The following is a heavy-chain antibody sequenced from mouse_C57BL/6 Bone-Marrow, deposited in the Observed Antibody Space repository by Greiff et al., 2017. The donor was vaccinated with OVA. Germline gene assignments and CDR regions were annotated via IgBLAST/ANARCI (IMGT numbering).Heavy chain of an antibody. J-gene: IGHJ1*03. V-gene: IGHV1-64*01. D-gene: IGHD2-4*01. CDR3: ARIYYDYDWYFDV. Sequence: QVQLQQPGAELVKPGASVKLSCKASGYTFTSYWMHWVKQRPGQGLEWIGMIHPNSGSTNYNEKFKSKATLTVDKSSSTAYMQLSSLTSEDSAVDYCARIYYDYDWYFDVWGTGTTVTVSS. CDR2: IHPNSGST. CDR1: GYTFTSYW.